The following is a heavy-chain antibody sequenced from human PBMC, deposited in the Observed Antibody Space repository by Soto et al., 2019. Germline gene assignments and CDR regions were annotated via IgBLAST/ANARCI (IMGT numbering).Heavy chain of an antibody. V-gene: IGHV4-34*01. CDR3: ARVRTVTATFYYYYSMDV. CDR1: GGSFSGYY. Sequence: QVQLQQWGAGLLKPSETLSLTCAVYGGSFSGYYWSWIRQPPGKGLEWIGEINHSGSTNYNPSLKSRVTISVDTSKNQFSLNLSSVTAADTAVYYCARVRTVTATFYYYYSMDVWGQGTTVPVSS. CDR2: INHSGST. D-gene: IGHD2-21*02. J-gene: IGHJ6*02.